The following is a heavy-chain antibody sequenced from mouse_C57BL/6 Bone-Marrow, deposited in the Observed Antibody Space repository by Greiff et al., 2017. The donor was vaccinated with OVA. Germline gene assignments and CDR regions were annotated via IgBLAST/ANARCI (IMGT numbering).Heavy chain of an antibody. Sequence: DVKLQESGPGLVKPSPSLSLTCSVTGYSITSGYYWNWIRQFPGNKLEWMGYISYDGSNNYNPSLKNRISITRDTSKNQFFLKLNSVTTEDTATYYCAREEIYYDYDGWYFDVWGTGTTVTVSS. D-gene: IGHD2-4*01. CDR2: ISYDGSN. CDR3: AREEIYYDYDGWYFDV. J-gene: IGHJ1*03. CDR1: GYSITSGYY. V-gene: IGHV3-6*01.